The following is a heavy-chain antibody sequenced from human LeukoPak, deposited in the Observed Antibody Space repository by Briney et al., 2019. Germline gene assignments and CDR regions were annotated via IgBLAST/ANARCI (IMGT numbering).Heavy chain of an antibody. J-gene: IGHJ4*02. V-gene: IGHV3-7*05. CDR3: ARDRDNITCPHDY. CDR1: GFSFSTYW. D-gene: IGHD2-15*01. CDR2: IKQDGSEK. Sequence: GGSLRLSCAASGFSFSTYWMSWVRQAPGKGLEWVANIKQDGSEKYYVDSVKGRFTISRDNAKRSLYLQMNSLRAEDTAVFYCARDRDNITCPHDYWGQGTLVTVSS.